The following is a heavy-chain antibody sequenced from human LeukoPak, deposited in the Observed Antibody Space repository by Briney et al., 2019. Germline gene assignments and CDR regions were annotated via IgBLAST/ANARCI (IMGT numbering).Heavy chain of an antibody. Sequence: PVKVSCKASGGTFSSYAISWVRQAPGRGLEWMGGIIPIFGTANYAQKFQGRVTITADGSTSTAYMELSSLRSEDTAVYYCATGGNSGYEHYFDYWGQGTLVTVSS. CDR3: ATGGNSGYEHYFDY. D-gene: IGHD5-12*01. J-gene: IGHJ4*02. CDR2: IIPIFGTA. V-gene: IGHV1-69*13. CDR1: GGTFSSYA.